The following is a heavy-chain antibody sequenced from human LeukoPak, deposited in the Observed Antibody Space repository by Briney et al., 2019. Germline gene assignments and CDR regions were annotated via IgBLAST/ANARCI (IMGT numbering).Heavy chain of an antibody. D-gene: IGHD1-26*01. Sequence: VKPSETLSLTCTVSGGSISSSSYYWGWIRQPPGKGLEWIGSIYYSGSTNYNPSLKSRVTISVDTSKNQFSLKLSSVTAADTAVYYCARFQRRVVGATTGFDYWGQGTLVTVSS. V-gene: IGHV4-39*07. J-gene: IGHJ4*02. CDR1: GGSISSSSYY. CDR2: IYYSGST. CDR3: ARFQRRVVGATTGFDY.